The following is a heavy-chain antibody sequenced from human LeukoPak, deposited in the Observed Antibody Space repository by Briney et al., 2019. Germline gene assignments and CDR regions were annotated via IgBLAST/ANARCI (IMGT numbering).Heavy chain of an antibody. CDR2: IYYSGST. Sequence: SETLSLTCTVSGGSISSSSYYWGWIRQPPGKGLEWIGSIYYSGSTYYNPSLKSRVTISVDTSKNQFSLKLSSVTAADTAVYYCARDMVDQIGAFDYWGQGTLVTVSS. CDR1: GGSISSSSYY. J-gene: IGHJ4*02. D-gene: IGHD2-15*01. V-gene: IGHV4-39*07. CDR3: ARDMVDQIGAFDY.